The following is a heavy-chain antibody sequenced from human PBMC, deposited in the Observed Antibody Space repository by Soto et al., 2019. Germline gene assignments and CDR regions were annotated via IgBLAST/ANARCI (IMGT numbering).Heavy chain of an antibody. D-gene: IGHD2-2*01. CDR1: GFTFSSYG. V-gene: IGHV3-30*18. J-gene: IGHJ4*02. CDR2: ISYDGSNK. CDR3: AKDRTYCSSTSCYGSSFDY. Sequence: QVQLVESGGGVVQPGRSLRLSCAASGFTFSSYGMHWVRQAPGKGLEWVAVISYDGSNKYYADSVKGRFTISRDNSKNTLYLQMNSLRAEDKAVYYCAKDRTYCSSTSCYGSSFDYWGQGTLVTVSS.